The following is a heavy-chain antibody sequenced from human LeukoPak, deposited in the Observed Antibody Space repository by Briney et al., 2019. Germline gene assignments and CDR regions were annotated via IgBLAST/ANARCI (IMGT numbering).Heavy chain of an antibody. D-gene: IGHD3-22*01. CDR1: GFTFSSYA. V-gene: IGHV3-23*01. CDR2: ISGSGGST. CDR3: ARGTYYYDSSGYPHGY. J-gene: IGHJ4*02. Sequence: GGSLRLSCAASGFTFSSYAMSWVRQAPGKGLEWVSAISGSGGSTYYADSVKGRFTISRDNAKNSLYLQMNSLRAEDTAVYYCARGTYYYDSSGYPHGYWGQGALVTVSS.